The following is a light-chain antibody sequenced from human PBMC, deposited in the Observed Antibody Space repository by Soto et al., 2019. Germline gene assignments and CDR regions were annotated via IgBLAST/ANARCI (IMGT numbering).Light chain of an antibody. V-gene: IGLV2-11*01. J-gene: IGLJ2*01. Sequence: QSALTQPRSVSGSPGQSVTISCTGTSSDVGGYNYVSWYQQHPGKPPKLMIYDVTRRPSGVPDRFSGSKFGNTASLTISGLQAEDEADYYCCSYAGSYTVIFGGGTKLTVL. CDR1: SSDVGGYNY. CDR2: DVT. CDR3: CSYAGSYTVI.